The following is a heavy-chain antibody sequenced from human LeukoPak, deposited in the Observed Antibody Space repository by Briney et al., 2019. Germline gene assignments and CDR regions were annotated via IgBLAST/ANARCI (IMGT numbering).Heavy chain of an antibody. J-gene: IGHJ3*02. CDR2: ITISGSTI. D-gene: IGHD6-13*01. V-gene: IGHV3-48*03. CDR3: ARPGYSSSWSAFDI. CDR1: GFTFSAYD. Sequence: GGSLRLSCAASGFTFSAYDMNWVRQAPGKGLEWVSHITISGSTIYYADSVKGRFTISRDNAKNSLYLQMNSLRAEDTAVYYWARPGYSSSWSAFDIWGQGTMVTVSS.